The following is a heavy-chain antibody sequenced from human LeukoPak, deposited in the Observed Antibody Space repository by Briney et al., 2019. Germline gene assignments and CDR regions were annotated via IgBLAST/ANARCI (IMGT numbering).Heavy chain of an antibody. Sequence: GGSLRLSCAASGFTVSSNYMSWVRQAPGKGLEWVSVIYSGGSTYYADSVKGRFTISRDHSKNTLYLQMNSLRAEDTAVYYCARDKSGSGYYPYYFDYWGQGTLVTVSS. CDR2: IYSGGST. D-gene: IGHD3-22*01. CDR1: GFTVSSNY. V-gene: IGHV3-66*01. CDR3: ARDKSGSGYYPYYFDY. J-gene: IGHJ4*02.